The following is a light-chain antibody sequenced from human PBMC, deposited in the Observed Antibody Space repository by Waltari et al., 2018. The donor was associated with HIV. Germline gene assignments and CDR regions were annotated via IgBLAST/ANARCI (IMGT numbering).Light chain of an antibody. CDR3: QVWDTSVV. CDR1: NIGSKS. V-gene: IGLV3-9*01. J-gene: IGLJ3*02. Sequence: SYELRQALSLSVALGQTAKMTLGGRNIGSKSVNWYQQRPGLAPVLVIYGDSHRPSGIPERFSGSTSGNTATLTISGAQGADEGDYYCQVWDTSVVFGGGTKLTV. CDR2: GDS.